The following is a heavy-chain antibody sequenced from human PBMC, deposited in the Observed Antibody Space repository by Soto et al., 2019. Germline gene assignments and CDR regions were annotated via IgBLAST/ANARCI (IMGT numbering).Heavy chain of an antibody. CDR3: VRDLGYYYESSGRDY. V-gene: IGHV3-23*01. CDR1: GFTFSSFA. CDR2: IHGGGDIT. Sequence: EVQLLESGGGLVQPGGSLRLSCVASGFTFSSFAMSWVRQAPGKGLEWVSAIHGGGDITFYADAVQGRFTISRDNSENTLYLQMNYLRAEDTAVYYCVRDLGYYYESSGRDYWGQGTLVTVSS. J-gene: IGHJ4*02. D-gene: IGHD3-22*01.